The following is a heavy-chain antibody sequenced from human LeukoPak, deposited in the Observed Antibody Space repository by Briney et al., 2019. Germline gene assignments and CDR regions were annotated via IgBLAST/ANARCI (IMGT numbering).Heavy chain of an antibody. Sequence: SEALSLTCTVSGGSISSSSYYWGWIRQPPGKGLEWIGSIYYSGSTYYNPSPKSRVTISVDTSKNQFSLKLSSVTAAGTAVYYCARHIRYPQYSSGWVFDYWGQGTLVTVSS. V-gene: IGHV4-39*01. CDR3: ARHIRYPQYSSGWVFDY. CDR1: GGSISSSSYY. J-gene: IGHJ4*02. D-gene: IGHD6-19*01. CDR2: IYYSGST.